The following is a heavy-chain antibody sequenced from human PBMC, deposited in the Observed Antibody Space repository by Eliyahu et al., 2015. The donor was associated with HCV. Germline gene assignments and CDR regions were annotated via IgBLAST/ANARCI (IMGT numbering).Heavy chain of an antibody. D-gene: IGHD3-22*01. Sequence: LVESGGGPVQPGGSLRLSCXAXGFTFSXFWXXXVRQTPGKGLVGVXRISSDGSRTDYADFVRGRFTISRDNTENTLYLQMNSLTAEDSGVYYCARDSSGPQNAHYYYYFMALWGKGTTVTVSS. J-gene: IGHJ6*03. V-gene: IGHV3-74*01. CDR1: GFTFSXFW. CDR3: ARDSSGPQNAHYYYYFMAL. CDR2: ISSDGSRT.